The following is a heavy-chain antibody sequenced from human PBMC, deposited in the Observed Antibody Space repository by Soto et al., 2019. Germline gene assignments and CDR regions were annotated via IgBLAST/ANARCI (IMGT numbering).Heavy chain of an antibody. CDR1: GFSFSDNF. CDR2: INSRSTFT. CDR3: VSGSYSADAGVDI. J-gene: IGHJ3*02. Sequence: QVQLVESGGGLVKPGGSLRLSCAASGFSFSDNFMSWIRQTPGKGLDFVAYINSRSTFTDYAVPVKGRFTISRDNAKSSPYLQMNRLRVDDTAIYYCVSGSYSADAGVDIWGQGTKVTVSS. V-gene: IGHV3-11*05. D-gene: IGHD1-26*01.